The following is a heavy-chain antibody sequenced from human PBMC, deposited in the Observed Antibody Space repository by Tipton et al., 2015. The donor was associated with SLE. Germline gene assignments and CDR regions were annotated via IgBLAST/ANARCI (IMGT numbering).Heavy chain of an antibody. Sequence: TLSLTCTVSGGFISSYYWSWIRQSPDKGLEWIGYMYATGTTNYNPSLKSRVTMSVDTSKNQLSLKLNSVTAADTAVYYCARGWYSRNWEWWFDPWGQGTLVTVSS. CDR2: MYATGTT. V-gene: IGHV4-4*08. CDR1: GGFISSYY. CDR3: ARGWYSRNWEWWFDP. J-gene: IGHJ5*02. D-gene: IGHD6-13*01.